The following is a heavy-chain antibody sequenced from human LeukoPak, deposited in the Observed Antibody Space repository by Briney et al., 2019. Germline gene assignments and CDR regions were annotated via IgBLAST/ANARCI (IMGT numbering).Heavy chain of an antibody. D-gene: IGHD6-13*01. V-gene: IGHV1-8*02. CDR3: ARTDLGYSSSWYYYYYGMDV. CDR1: GYTFTGYY. CDR2: MNPNSGNT. Sequence: GASVKVSCKASGYTFTGYYMHWVRQATGQGLEWMGWMNPNSGNTGYAQKFQGRVTMTRNTSISTAYMELSSLRSEDTAVYYCARTDLGYSSSWYYYYYGMDVWGQGTTVTVSS. J-gene: IGHJ6*02.